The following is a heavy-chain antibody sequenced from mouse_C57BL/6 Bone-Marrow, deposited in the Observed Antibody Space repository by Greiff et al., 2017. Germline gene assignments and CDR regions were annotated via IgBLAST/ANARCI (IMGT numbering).Heavy chain of an antibody. CDR3: ALYYYGSSFLYFDY. CDR1: GYTFTSYG. V-gene: IGHV1-81*01. J-gene: IGHJ2*01. D-gene: IGHD1-1*01. Sequence: QVQLKESGAELARPGASVKLSCKASGYTFTSYGISWVKQRTGQGLEWIGEIYPRSGNTYYNEKFKGKATLTADKSSSTAYMELRSLTSEDSAVYFCALYYYGSSFLYFDYWGQGTTLTVSS. CDR2: IYPRSGNT.